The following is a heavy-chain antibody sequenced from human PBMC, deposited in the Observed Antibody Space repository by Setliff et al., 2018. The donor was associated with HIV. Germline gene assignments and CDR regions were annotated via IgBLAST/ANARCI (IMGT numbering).Heavy chain of an antibody. Sequence: SETLSLTCTVSGGSISGYFWNWIRQPPGKGLEWIGYIYHSGNTNYNPSLESRVSISVDTSKNQFSLKLSSVTAADTAVYYCARLLNYYGNWFDPWGQGTLVTVS. CDR3: ARLLNYYGNWFDP. CDR2: IYHSGNT. D-gene: IGHD3-10*01. CDR1: GGSISGYF. J-gene: IGHJ5*02. V-gene: IGHV4-59*08.